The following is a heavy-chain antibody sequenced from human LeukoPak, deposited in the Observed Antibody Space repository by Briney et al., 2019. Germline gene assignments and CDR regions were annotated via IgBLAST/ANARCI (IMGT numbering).Heavy chain of an antibody. CDR2: IIPIFGTA. CDR3: ARTNHDYGDFGY. CDR1: GGTFSSYA. J-gene: IGHJ4*02. D-gene: IGHD4-17*01. V-gene: IGHV1-69*05. Sequence: SVKVSCKASGGTFSSYAISWVRQAPGQGLEWMGGIIPIFGTANYAQKFQGRVTITTDESTSTAYMELSSLRSEDTAVYYCARTNHDYGDFGYWGQGTLVTVSS.